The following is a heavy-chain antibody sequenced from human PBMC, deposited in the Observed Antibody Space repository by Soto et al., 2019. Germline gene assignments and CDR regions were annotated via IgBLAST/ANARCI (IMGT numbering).Heavy chain of an antibody. Sequence: EVELLESGGGLSPPGGSLRLSCAASGFIFRSTAMAWVRQAPGKGLEWVSHISGSGVSTYFSDSVKGRFTISRDNSNNTLYLLMSSLRAEDTAVYFCAEGMGSDYDYVWGSLTFDDWGQGTLVTVSS. V-gene: IGHV3-23*01. J-gene: IGHJ4*02. CDR2: ISGSGVST. CDR3: AEGMGSDYDYVWGSLTFDD. D-gene: IGHD3-16*01. CDR1: GFIFRSTA.